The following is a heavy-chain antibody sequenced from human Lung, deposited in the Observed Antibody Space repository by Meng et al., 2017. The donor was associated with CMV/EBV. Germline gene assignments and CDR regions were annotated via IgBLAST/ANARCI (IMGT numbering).Heavy chain of an antibody. CDR3: ARAEVDCSGGRCYHN. CDR2: INPNSGGT. V-gene: IGHV1-2*02. Sequence: ASXXVSXQACVYTFTGYYMHWVREAPGQGHEWMGWINPNSGGTNYAQKFQGRVTMTRDTSISTAYMELSRLRSDDTAVYYCARAEVDCSGGRCYHNWGQGTXVT. CDR1: VYTFTGYY. J-gene: IGHJ4*02. D-gene: IGHD2-15*01.